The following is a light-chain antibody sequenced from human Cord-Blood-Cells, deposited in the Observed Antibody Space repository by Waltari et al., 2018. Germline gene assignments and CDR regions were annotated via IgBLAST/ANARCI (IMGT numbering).Light chain of an antibody. CDR2: RAS. V-gene: IGKV3-20*01. Sequence: EIVLTQSPRTLSLSPGERATLSCRASQRVSSSHLAWYQQKPGQAPRLLIYRASSRATGIPDRFSGSGSGTDFTLTISRLEPEDFAVYYCQQYGSSPLTFGGGTKVEIK. J-gene: IGKJ4*01. CDR1: QRVSSSH. CDR3: QQYGSSPLT.